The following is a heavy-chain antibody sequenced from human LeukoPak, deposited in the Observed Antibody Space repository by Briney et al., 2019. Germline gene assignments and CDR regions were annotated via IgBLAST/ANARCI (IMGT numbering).Heavy chain of an antibody. V-gene: IGHV3-13*01. CDR3: ARDGSSSLFDY. CDR1: GFTFSRHD. Sequence: PGESLRLSCAASGFTFSRHDMHWVRQATGKGLEWVSAIDTVGGTYYPGSLKGRFTISRENAKNSLYLQINSLRAEDTAVYYCARDGSSSLFDYWGQGTLVTVSS. J-gene: IGHJ4*02. CDR2: IDTVGGT. D-gene: IGHD6-6*01.